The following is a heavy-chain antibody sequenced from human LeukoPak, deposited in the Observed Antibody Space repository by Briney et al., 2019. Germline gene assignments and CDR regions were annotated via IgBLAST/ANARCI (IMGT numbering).Heavy chain of an antibody. V-gene: IGHV4-39*01. CDR1: GGSISSSNYY. CDR3: ARHSSASYYHGSGSYYNVN. J-gene: IGHJ4*02. CDR2: VSYSGRT. D-gene: IGHD3-10*01. Sequence: SETLSLTCTASGGSISSSNYYWGWIRQPPGKGLEWIGSVSYSGRTYYNPSLKGRVTISVDTSKHQFSLKLSSVTAADTAVYSCARHSSASYYHGSGSYYNVNWGQGTLVTVSS.